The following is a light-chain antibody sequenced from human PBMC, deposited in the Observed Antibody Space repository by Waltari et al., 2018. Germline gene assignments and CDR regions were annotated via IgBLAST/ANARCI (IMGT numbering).Light chain of an antibody. CDR2: EDS. CDR1: QSLLHTNGKTY. J-gene: IGKJ1*01. CDR3: LQNLHPPHN. V-gene: IGKV2-29*03. Sequence: DIVLTQTPLSLSVTLGQPASISCKPSQSLLHTNGKTYLYWYLQKPGQSPQLLIYEDSTRSSGVPDQISASGSGTDFTLKISRVEAEDVGIYYCLQNLHPPHNFGQGTKVEIK.